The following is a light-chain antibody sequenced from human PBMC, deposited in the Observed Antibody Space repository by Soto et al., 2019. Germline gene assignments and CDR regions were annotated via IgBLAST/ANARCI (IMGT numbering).Light chain of an antibody. CDR1: RDIDKF. V-gene: IGKV1-33*01. Sequence: DIQMTQSPSSLSASVGDRVTITCQASRDIDKFLNWYQQKPGKAPKLLIDDASNLATGVPSRFRGSGSGTHFTFTISRLQPEDVATYYCQQYDDLPITFGQGTRLQIK. CDR3: QQYDDLPIT. J-gene: IGKJ5*01. CDR2: DAS.